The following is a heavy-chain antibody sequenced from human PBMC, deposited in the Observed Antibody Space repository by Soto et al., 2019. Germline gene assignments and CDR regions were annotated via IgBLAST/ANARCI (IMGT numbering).Heavy chain of an antibody. CDR2: IYYSGRT. D-gene: IGHD3-9*01. J-gene: IGHJ6*02. CDR1: GGSTSNYY. Sequence: SETLSLTCTISGGSTSNYYWSWIRQPPGKGLEWIGYIYYSGRTKYNPSLESRVTISVDTSRNQLSLKLSAVTAADTAVYYCARSPAGGTLTPYYYYGMDVWGQGTTVTVSS. V-gene: IGHV4-59*01. CDR3: ARSPAGGTLTPYYYYGMDV.